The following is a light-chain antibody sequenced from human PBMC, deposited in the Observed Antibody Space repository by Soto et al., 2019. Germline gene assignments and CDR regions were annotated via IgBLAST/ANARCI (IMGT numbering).Light chain of an antibody. Sequence: QSALTQPASVSGSPGQSITISCTGTSSDVGGYDYVSWYQLHPGKAPKLMVFEVSNRPSGVSYRFSGSKSGNTASLTISGLQAEDEADYFCSSYASGSIYVFGTGTKLTVL. V-gene: IGLV2-14*01. CDR1: SSDVGGYDY. CDR3: SSYASGSIYV. J-gene: IGLJ1*01. CDR2: EVS.